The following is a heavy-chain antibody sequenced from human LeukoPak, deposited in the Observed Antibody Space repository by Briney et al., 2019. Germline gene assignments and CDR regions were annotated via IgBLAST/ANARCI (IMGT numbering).Heavy chain of an antibody. CDR1: GFTVSSNY. J-gene: IGHJ4*02. Sequence: GGSLRLSCAASGFTVSSNYMSWVRQAPGKGLEWVSVIYSGGSTYYADSVKGRFTISRDNSKNTLYLQMNSLRAEDTAVYYCARDGRGHYYDNSYYFDYWGQGTLVTVSS. CDR3: ARDGRGHYYDNSYYFDY. D-gene: IGHD3-22*01. V-gene: IGHV3-66*01. CDR2: IYSGGST.